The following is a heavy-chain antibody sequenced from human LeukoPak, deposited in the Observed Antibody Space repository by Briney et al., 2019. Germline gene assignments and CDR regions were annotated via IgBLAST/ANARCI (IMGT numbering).Heavy chain of an antibody. CDR3: ARGSSSNWYGAFDY. J-gene: IGHJ4*02. CDR2: MNPNSGGS. V-gene: IGHV1-2*02. D-gene: IGHD6-13*01. CDR1: GYTFTSYD. Sequence: GASVKVSCKASGYTFTSYDINWVRQAPGQGLEWMGWMNPNSGGSNRAERSQDRVTMTRDTSISTAYLELKWLTYDDTAVYYCARGSSSNWYGAFDYWGQGSLVTVSS.